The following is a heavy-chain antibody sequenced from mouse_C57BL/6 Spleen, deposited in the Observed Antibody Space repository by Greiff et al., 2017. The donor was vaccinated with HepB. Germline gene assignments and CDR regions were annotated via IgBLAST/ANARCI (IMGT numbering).Heavy chain of an antibody. CDR1: GYTFTSYG. Sequence: VQGVESGAELARPGASVKLSCKASGYTFTSYGISWVKQRTGQGLEWIGEIYPRSGNTYYNEKFKGKATLTADKSSSTAYMELRSLTSEDSAVYFCARGPDPFDYWGQGTTLTVSS. J-gene: IGHJ2*01. CDR2: IYPRSGNT. V-gene: IGHV1-81*01. CDR3: ARGPDPFDY.